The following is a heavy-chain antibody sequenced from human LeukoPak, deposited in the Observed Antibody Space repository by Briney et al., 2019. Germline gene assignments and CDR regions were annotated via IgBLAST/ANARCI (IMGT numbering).Heavy chain of an antibody. D-gene: IGHD2-21*01. CDR3: ARGCGGDCYWLNY. CDR1: GFTASSNY. CDR2: IYSGGST. V-gene: IGHV3-66*02. J-gene: IGHJ4*02. Sequence: GRSLRLSCAASGFTASSNYMSWVRQAPGKGLEWVSVIYSGGSTYYADSVKGRFTISRDNSKNTLYLQMNSLRAEDTAVYYCARGCGGDCYWLNYWGQGTLVTISS.